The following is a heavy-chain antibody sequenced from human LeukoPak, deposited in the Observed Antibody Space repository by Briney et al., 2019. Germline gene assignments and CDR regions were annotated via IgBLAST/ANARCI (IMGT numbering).Heavy chain of an antibody. CDR2: IIPILGIA. Sequence: GASVKVSCKASGGTFSSYAISWVRQAPGQGLEWMGRIIPILGIANYAQKFQGRVTITADKFTSTAYMELSSLRSEDTAVYYCRGVDREQQLEKYYFDYWGQGTLVTVSS. V-gene: IGHV1-69*04. CDR1: GGTFSSYA. CDR3: RGVDREQQLEKYYFDY. J-gene: IGHJ4*02. D-gene: IGHD6-13*01.